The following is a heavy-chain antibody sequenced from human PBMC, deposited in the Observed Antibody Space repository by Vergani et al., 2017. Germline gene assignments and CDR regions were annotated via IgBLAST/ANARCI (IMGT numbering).Heavy chain of an antibody. J-gene: IGHJ6*03. CDR2: IIPIFGTA. CDR1: GGTFSSYA. CDR3: AKFRGGYNDSSGYYVYYYYMDV. V-gene: IGHV1-69*01. D-gene: IGHD3-22*01. Sequence: QVQLVQSGAEVKKPGSSVKVSCKASGGTFSSYAISWVRQAPGQGLEWMGGIIPIFGTANYAQKFQGRVPITADESTSTVYMELSSLRSEDTAVYYCAKFRGGYNDSSGYYVYYYYMDVWGKGTTVTVSS.